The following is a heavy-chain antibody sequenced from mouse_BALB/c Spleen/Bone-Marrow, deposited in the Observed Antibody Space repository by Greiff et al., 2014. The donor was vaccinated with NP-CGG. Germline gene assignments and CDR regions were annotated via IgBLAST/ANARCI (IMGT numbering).Heavy chain of an antibody. CDR3: ARFGYDYALDY. Sequence: VQLQQSGPSLVKPSPSLSLTCSVSGVSITSGYWNWIRKFPGNKLEYMGYISYSGSTYYNPSLKRRISITPDSSKNHYYLQLKSVTTEDTAKYYCARFGYDYALDYWGQGTSVTVSS. V-gene: IGHV3-8*02. J-gene: IGHJ4*01. CDR1: GVSITSGY. D-gene: IGHD2-2*01. CDR2: ISYSGST.